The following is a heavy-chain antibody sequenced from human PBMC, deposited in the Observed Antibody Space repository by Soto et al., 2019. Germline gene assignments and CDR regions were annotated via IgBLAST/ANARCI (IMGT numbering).Heavy chain of an antibody. Sequence: QVQLQESGPGLVKPSETLSLTCTVSGGSVSSGSDYWSWIRQPPGKGLEWIGYIYYSGSTNYNPSLKSRVTISVDTSKNQFSLKLSSVTAADTAVYYCARAGLGDGSDYWGQGTLVTVSS. J-gene: IGHJ4*02. CDR3: ARAGLGDGSDY. CDR2: IYYSGST. D-gene: IGHD1-26*01. V-gene: IGHV4-61*01. CDR1: GGSVSSGSDY.